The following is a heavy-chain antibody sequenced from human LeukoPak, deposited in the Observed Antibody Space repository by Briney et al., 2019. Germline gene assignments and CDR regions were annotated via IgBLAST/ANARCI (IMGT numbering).Heavy chain of an antibody. J-gene: IGHJ5*02. D-gene: IGHD3-3*01. CDR3: ARHDFWSGYRDWFDP. CDR1: GYSISSGYY. Sequence: PSETLSLTCAVSGYSISSGYYWGWIRQPPRKGLEWIGSIYHSGSTYYNPSLKSRVTILVDTSKNQFSLKLSSVTAADTALYYCARHDFWSGYRDWFDPWGQGTLVTVSS. CDR2: IYHSGST. V-gene: IGHV4-38-2*01.